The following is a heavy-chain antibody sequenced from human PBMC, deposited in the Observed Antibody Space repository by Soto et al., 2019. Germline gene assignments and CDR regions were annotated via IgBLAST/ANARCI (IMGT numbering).Heavy chain of an antibody. D-gene: IGHD3-10*01. J-gene: IGHJ6*02. CDR1: GGTFSSYA. Sequence: QVQLVQSGAEVKKPGSSVKVSCKASGGTFSSYAISWVRQAPGQGLEWMGGIIPIFGTANYAQKFQGRVTITADESTSTAYMELSSLRSEDTAVYCCARSYGSGSYHYYYYGMDVWGQGTTVTVSS. V-gene: IGHV1-69*12. CDR2: IIPIFGTA. CDR3: ARSYGSGSYHYYYYGMDV.